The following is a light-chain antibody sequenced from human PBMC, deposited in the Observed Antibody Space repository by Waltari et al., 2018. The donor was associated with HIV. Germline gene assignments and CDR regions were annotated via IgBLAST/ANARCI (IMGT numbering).Light chain of an antibody. CDR2: AAS. V-gene: IGKV1-39*01. J-gene: IGKJ4*01. CDR3: QQTYSVPH. Sequence: DIQMTQSPSSLSASVGDRVTITCRTSQSISNYLNWYQKKPGKAPRLLTYAASSLQSGVQQRFRGSGSGTDFTLTISSLQPDDFATNYGQQTYSVPHFGGGTKVRSN. CDR1: QSISNY.